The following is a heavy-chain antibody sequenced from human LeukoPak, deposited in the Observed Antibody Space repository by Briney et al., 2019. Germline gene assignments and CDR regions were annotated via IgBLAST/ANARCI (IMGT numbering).Heavy chain of an antibody. CDR1: GYSFKDYG. D-gene: IGHD1-26*01. J-gene: IGHJ6*02. V-gene: IGHV3-9*01. Sequence: QPGGPLRLSCAATGYSFKDYGMHWVRQPPGMGLEWVSAINWNGGGTDYADSVKGRFTIFRDNAKNSLYLQLSSLRPEDTALYYCAKHLTATNTYIFFGLDVWGQGTSVTVSS. CDR2: INWNGGGT. CDR3: AKHLTATNTYIFFGLDV.